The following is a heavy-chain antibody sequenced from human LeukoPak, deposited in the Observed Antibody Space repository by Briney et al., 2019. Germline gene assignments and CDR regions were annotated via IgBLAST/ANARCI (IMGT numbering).Heavy chain of an antibody. CDR2: INPNDGDT. CDR3: ARANFLYCSSTTCLFDY. Sequence: ASVKVSCKASGYTFTDYHIHWVRQAPGQGFEWMGWINPNDGDTNYAQKFQGRVTMTRDTSISTAHMEVSRLRSDDTAVYYCARANFLYCSSTTCLFDYWGQGTLVTVSS. J-gene: IGHJ4*02. V-gene: IGHV1-2*02. CDR1: GYTFTDYH. D-gene: IGHD2-2*01.